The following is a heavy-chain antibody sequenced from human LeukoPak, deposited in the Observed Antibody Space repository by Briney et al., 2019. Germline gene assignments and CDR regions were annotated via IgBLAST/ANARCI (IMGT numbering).Heavy chain of an antibody. D-gene: IGHD3-10*01. V-gene: IGHV4-39*07. Sequence: TSETQSLTCTVSGGSISSSSYYWGWIRQPPGKGLEWTGSIYYSGSTYYNPSLKSRVTISVDTSKNQFSLKLSSVTAADTAVYYCARFPLRRSGSYPVDYWGQGTLVTVSS. J-gene: IGHJ4*02. CDR2: IYYSGST. CDR1: GGSISSSSYY. CDR3: ARFPLRRSGSYPVDY.